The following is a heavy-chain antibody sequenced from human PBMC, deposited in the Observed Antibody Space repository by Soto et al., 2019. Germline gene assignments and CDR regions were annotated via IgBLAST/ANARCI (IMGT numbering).Heavy chain of an antibody. V-gene: IGHV3-30*18. CDR3: AKEYGSTWIDH. J-gene: IGHJ4*02. CDR2: MSYDGTKQ. Sequence: GGSLRLSCTASGFTFSTYGMHWVRQAPGKGLEWVAAMSYDGTKQYYVDSVKGRFTISRDNSRNTLFLQVNSLRDEDTAVYYCAKEYGSTWIDHWGQGTLVTVSS. D-gene: IGHD6-13*01. CDR1: GFTFSTYG.